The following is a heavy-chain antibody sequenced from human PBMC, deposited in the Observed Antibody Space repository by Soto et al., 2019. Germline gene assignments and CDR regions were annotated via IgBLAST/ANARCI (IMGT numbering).Heavy chain of an antibody. CDR1: GFTFSSYG. CDR3: AKTKFNWGWGNDAFDI. D-gene: IGHD7-27*01. J-gene: IGHJ3*02. Sequence: RRLSCAASGFTFSSYGMHWVRQAPGKGLEGVAVISYDGSNKYYADSVKSRFTISRDNSKNTLYLQMNSLRAEDTAVYFCAKTKFNWGWGNDAFDIWGQGTMVTVSS. V-gene: IGHV3-30*18. CDR2: ISYDGSNK.